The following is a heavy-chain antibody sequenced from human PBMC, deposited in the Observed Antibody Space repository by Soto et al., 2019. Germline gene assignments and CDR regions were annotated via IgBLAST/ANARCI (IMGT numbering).Heavy chain of an antibody. CDR1: GYTLTELS. CDR2: FDPEDGET. V-gene: IGHV1-24*01. J-gene: IGHJ5*02. Sequence: RASVKVSCKVSGYTLTELSMHWVRQAPGKGLEWMGGFDPEDGETIYAQKFQGRVTMTEDTSTDTAYMELSSLRSEDTAVYYCANVAYYYDSSGFNWFDPWGQGTLVTVSS. D-gene: IGHD3-22*01. CDR3: ANVAYYYDSSGFNWFDP.